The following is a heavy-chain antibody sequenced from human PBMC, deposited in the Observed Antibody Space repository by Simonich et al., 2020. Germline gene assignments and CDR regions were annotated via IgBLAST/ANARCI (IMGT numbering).Heavy chain of an antibody. CDR1: GGSFSGYY. V-gene: IGHV4-34*01. Sequence: QVQLQQWGAGLLKPSETLSLTCAVYGGSFSGYYWSWIRQPPGKGLEWIGEINHSESTNYNPSLKMRVTKSGDKSKNQFSLKLSSVTAADTAVYYCARGLRVAAAGTAFQHWGQGTLVTVSS. CDR3: ARGLRVAAAGTAFQH. CDR2: INHSEST. D-gene: IGHD6-13*01. J-gene: IGHJ1*01.